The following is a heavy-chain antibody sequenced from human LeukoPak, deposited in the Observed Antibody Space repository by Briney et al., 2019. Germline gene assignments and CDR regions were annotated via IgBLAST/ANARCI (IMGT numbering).Heavy chain of an antibody. CDR1: GGSFSGYY. V-gene: IGHV4-34*01. Sequence: TSETLSLTCAVYGGSFSGYYWNWIRQPPGKGLEWIGEINHSGSTNYNPSLKSRVTISVDTSKNQFSLKLSSVTAAGTAVYYCAGLKHKDYFDYWGQGTLVTVSS. CDR3: AGLKHKDYFDY. CDR2: INHSGST. J-gene: IGHJ4*02.